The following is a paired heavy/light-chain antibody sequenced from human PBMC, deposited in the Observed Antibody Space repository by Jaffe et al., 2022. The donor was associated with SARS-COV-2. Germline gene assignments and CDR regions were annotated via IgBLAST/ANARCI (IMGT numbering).Light chain of an antibody. Sequence: EFVLTQSPGTLSLSPGERATLSCRASQSINGRYLAWYQQKVGQPPRLLIYGAYSRATGIPDRFSGSGSGTDFTLTISRLEPEDFAVYWCQHYDDSPSWTFGQGTTVEVK. V-gene: IGKV3-20*01. J-gene: IGKJ1*01. CDR3: QHYDDSPSWT. CDR1: QSINGRY. CDR2: GAY.
Heavy chain of an antibody. CDR3: AAYSSSWYDHYFDS. V-gene: IGHV1-3*01. Sequence: QVLLVQSGAEVKKPGASVKVSCKASGYTFTNYGVHWVRQAPGQRLEWMGRIIAGTGVTKTSQRFQGRVTMTRDTAASTVFMDLSWLRSEDTAVYFCAAYSSSWYDHYFDSWGQGTPVTVSS. CDR1: GYTFTNYG. CDR2: IIAGTGVT. D-gene: IGHD6-13*01. J-gene: IGHJ4*02.